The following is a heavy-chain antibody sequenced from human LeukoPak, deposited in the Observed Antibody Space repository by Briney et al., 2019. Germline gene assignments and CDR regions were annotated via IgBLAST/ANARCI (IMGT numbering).Heavy chain of an antibody. D-gene: IGHD2-15*01. V-gene: IGHV3-30*18. Sequence: GGSLRLSCAASGFTFSTYDMHWVRQAPGKGLEWVAVISHDGSNKYHADSVKGRFTISRDNFKNTLYLQMNSLRAEDTAMYYCAKYRYCSGGSCYELDFWGQGTLVTVSS. J-gene: IGHJ4*02. CDR1: GFTFSTYD. CDR2: ISHDGSNK. CDR3: AKYRYCSGGSCYELDF.